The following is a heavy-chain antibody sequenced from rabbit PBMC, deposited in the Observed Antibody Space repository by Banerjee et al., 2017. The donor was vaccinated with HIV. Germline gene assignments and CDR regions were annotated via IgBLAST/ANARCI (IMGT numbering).Heavy chain of an antibody. CDR3: ARDAGSSSNL. CDR1: GIDFSSYYY. Sequence: QEQLEESGGGLVKPGGTLTLTCKASGIDFSSYYYMCWVRQAPGKGLEWIACIYTGSGGTYYASWVNGRFTISSHNAQNTLYLQLNSLTAADTATYFCARDAGSSSNLWGPGTLVTVS. V-gene: IGHV1S43*01. CDR2: IYTGSGGT. D-gene: IGHD8-1*01. J-gene: IGHJ4*01.